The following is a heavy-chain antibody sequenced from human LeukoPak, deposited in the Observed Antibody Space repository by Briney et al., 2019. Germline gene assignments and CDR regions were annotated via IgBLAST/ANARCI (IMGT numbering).Heavy chain of an antibody. D-gene: IGHD1-7*01. Sequence: SETLSLTCTVSGGSISSSSDYWGWIRQPPGKGLEWIGSIYYSGSTYYNTSLKSRVTISVDTSKNQFSLKLSSVTAADTAVYYCARGALRYNWNYENYYMDVWGKGTTVTVSS. CDR3: ARGALRYNWNYENYYMDV. CDR1: GGSISSSSDY. J-gene: IGHJ6*03. V-gene: IGHV4-39*07. CDR2: IYYSGST.